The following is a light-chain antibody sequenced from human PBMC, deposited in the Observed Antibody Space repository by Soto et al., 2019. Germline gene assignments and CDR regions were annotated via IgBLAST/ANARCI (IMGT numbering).Light chain of an antibody. J-gene: IGKJ5*01. CDR3: QQSTKTLIT. CDR1: QNIHIY. V-gene: IGKV1-39*01. Sequence: IQMTQTPSSLSASVGDTVTISCRTSQNIHIYLNWYQQQSGKAPKLLIYSASNLQSGAPSRFSGSGSGTDFTLTISSQAPEDFGTYYCQQSTKTLITFGQGTRLDIK. CDR2: SAS.